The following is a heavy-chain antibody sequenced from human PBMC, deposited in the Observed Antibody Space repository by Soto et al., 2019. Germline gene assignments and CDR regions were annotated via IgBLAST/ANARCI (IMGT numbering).Heavy chain of an antibody. CDR2: IYWDDDK. Sequence: QITLKESGPPLVKPTQTLTLTCTSSGFSLSTSGVGVGWIRQPPGKALEWLALIYWDDDKRYSPSLKSRLTIPKDTSKHQVVLTMTNLDPVDTATYYCAREMGYSYGYSCYYGMDVWGQGTTVTVSS. CDR3: AREMGYSYGYSCYYGMDV. J-gene: IGHJ6*02. V-gene: IGHV2-5*02. D-gene: IGHD5-18*01. CDR1: GFSLSTSGVG.